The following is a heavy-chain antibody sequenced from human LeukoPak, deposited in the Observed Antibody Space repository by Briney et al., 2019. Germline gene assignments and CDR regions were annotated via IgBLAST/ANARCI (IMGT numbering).Heavy chain of an antibody. D-gene: IGHD1-26*01. Sequence: SETLSLTCTVSGYSISSGYYWGWIRQPPGKGLEWIGSIYHSGSTYYNPSLKSRVTISVDTSKNQFSLKLSSVTAADTAVYYCARVELPDDWFDPWGQGTLVTVSS. CDR1: GYSISSGYY. CDR2: IYHSGST. V-gene: IGHV4-38-2*02. CDR3: ARVELPDDWFDP. J-gene: IGHJ5*02.